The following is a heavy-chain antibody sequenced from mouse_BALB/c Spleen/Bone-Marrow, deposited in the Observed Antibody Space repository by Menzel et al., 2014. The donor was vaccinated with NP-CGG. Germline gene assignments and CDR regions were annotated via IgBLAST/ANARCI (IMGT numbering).Heavy chain of an antibody. V-gene: IGHV5-6-3*01. CDR2: INSNGGFT. CDR3: SRGVDDSSWFAY. J-gene: IGHJ3*01. Sequence: EVNVVESGGGLVQPGGSLKLSCAASGFTFSSFGMSWVRQTPDKRLELVANINSNGGFTYYADSEKGRFTISRDNAMNTLYLKMRSLKSEDTAIYYCSRGVDDSSWFAYWGQGTLVTVSA. CDR1: GFTFSSFG. D-gene: IGHD2-4*01.